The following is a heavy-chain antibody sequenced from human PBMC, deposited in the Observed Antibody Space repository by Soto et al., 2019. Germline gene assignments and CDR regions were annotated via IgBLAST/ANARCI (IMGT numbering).Heavy chain of an antibody. Sequence: EVQLVESGGGLVQPGGSLRLSCAASGFTFSSYSMNWVRQAPGKGLEWVSYISSSSSTIYYADSVKGRFTISRDNAKNSLYLQMNSLRAEDTAVYYCARDPATPRYYYYYMDVWGKGTTLTVSS. CDR2: ISSSSSTI. V-gene: IGHV3-48*01. CDR3: ARDPATPRYYYYYMDV. D-gene: IGHD2-15*01. J-gene: IGHJ6*03. CDR1: GFTFSSYS.